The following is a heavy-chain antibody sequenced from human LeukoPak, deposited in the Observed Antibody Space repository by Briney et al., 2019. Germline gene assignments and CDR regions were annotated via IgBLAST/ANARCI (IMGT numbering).Heavy chain of an antibody. Sequence: QAGGSLRLSCAASGFTVSSNYMSWVRQAPGKGLEWVSVIYSGGSTYYADSVKGRFTISRDNSKKTLYLQMNSLRAEDTAVYYCASSGLRYSASRWGQGTLVTVSS. CDR2: IYSGGST. CDR3: ASSGLRYSASR. CDR1: GFTVSSNY. D-gene: IGHD3-9*01. J-gene: IGHJ4*02. V-gene: IGHV3-66*02.